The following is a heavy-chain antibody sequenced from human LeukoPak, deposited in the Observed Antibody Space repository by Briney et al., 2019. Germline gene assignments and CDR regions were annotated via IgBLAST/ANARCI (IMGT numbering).Heavy chain of an antibody. Sequence: SQTLSLTCSVSGGPISSGGYFWSWIRQHPEKGLEWIGYIHYSGSTYSNPSLKSRVTISVDTSKNQISLKMTSVTAADTAVYYCARDAVDSSGWFDPWGQGALVTVSS. J-gene: IGHJ5*02. CDR1: GGPISSGGYF. V-gene: IGHV4-31*03. CDR3: ARDAVDSSGWFDP. D-gene: IGHD3-10*01. CDR2: IHYSGST.